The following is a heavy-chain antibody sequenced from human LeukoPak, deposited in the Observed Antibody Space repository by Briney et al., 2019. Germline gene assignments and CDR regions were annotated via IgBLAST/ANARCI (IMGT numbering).Heavy chain of an antibody. CDR2: ISYDGSNK. J-gene: IGHJ4*02. D-gene: IGHD4-23*01. CDR1: GFTFSSYA. CDR3: AREFGHGRWYFDY. V-gene: IGHV3-30-3*01. Sequence: GGSLRLSCAASGFTFSSYAMHWVRQAPGKGLEWVAVISYDGSNKYYADSVKGRFTISRDNSKNTLYLQMNSLRAEDTAVYYCAREFGHGRWYFDYWGQGTLVTVSS.